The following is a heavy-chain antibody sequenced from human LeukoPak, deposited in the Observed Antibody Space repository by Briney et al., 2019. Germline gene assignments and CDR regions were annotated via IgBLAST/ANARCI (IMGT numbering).Heavy chain of an antibody. J-gene: IGHJ4*02. CDR2: ISSSSSYI. CDR1: GFTFSSYS. D-gene: IGHD3-22*01. V-gene: IGHV3-21*01. CDR3: ARDKEDYYDSSGDY. Sequence: GGSLRLSCAASGFTFSSYSMNWVRQAPGKGLEWVSSISSSSSYIYYADSVKGRFTISRDNAKNSLYLQMNSLRAEDTAVYYCARDKEDYYDSSGDYWGQGTLVTVSS.